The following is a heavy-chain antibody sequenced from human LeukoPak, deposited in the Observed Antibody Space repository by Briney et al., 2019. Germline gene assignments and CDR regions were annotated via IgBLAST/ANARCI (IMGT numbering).Heavy chain of an antibody. V-gene: IGHV3-33*01. Sequence: GGSLRLSCAASGFTFSSYGMHWVRQAPGKGLEWVAVIWYDGSNKYYADSVKGRFTISRDNSKNTLYLQMNSLRAEDTAVYYCARVGDYGGFSDYYYGMDVWGQGTTVTVSS. CDR3: ARVGDYGGFSDYYYGMDV. J-gene: IGHJ6*02. CDR1: GFTFSSYG. D-gene: IGHD4-23*01. CDR2: IWYDGSNK.